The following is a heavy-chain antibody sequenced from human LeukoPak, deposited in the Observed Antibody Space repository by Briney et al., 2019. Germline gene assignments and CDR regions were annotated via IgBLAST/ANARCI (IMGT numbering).Heavy chain of an antibody. CDR1: GFTFSSYS. V-gene: IGHV3-48*01. J-gene: IGHJ6*03. Sequence: GGSLRLSCAASGFTFSSYSMNWVRQAPGKGLEWVSYISSSSSTIYYADSVKGRFTISRDNAKNSLYLQMNSLRAEDTAVYYCARGYSGSYYVGGYYYMDVWGKGTTVTVSS. CDR2: ISSSSSTI. CDR3: ARGYSGSYYVGGYYYMDV. D-gene: IGHD1-26*01.